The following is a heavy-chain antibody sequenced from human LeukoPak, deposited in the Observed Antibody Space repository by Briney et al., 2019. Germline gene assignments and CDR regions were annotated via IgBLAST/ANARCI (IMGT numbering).Heavy chain of an antibody. CDR3: AKDPSTLRFLEWLSSPPGGMDV. CDR1: GFTFSSYA. Sequence: GGSLRLSCAASGFTFSSYAMSWVRQAPGKGLEWVSAISGSGGSTYYADSVKGRFTISRDNSKNTLYLQMNSLRAEDTAVYYCAKDPSTLRFLEWLSSPPGGMDVWGQGTTVTVSS. V-gene: IGHV3-23*01. D-gene: IGHD3-3*01. J-gene: IGHJ6*02. CDR2: ISGSGGST.